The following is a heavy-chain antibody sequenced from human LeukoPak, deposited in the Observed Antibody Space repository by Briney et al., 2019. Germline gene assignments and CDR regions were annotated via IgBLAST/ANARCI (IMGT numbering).Heavy chain of an antibody. J-gene: IGHJ4*02. D-gene: IGHD1-7*01. CDR1: GGSISSSSYY. CDR3: ARDLPHGGRRYNWNYPLR. CDR2: IYYSGST. V-gene: IGHV4-39*07. Sequence: SETLSLTCTVSGGSISSSSYYWGWIRQPPGKGLEWIGSIYYSGSTYYNPSLKSRVTISVDTSKNQFSLKLSSVTAADTAVYYCARDLPHGGRRYNWNYPLRWGQGTLVTVSS.